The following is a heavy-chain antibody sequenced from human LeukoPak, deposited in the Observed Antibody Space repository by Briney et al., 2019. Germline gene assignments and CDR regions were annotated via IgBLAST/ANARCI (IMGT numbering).Heavy chain of an antibody. CDR1: GGSISSGGYS. V-gene: IGHV4-30-2*01. J-gene: IGHJ5*02. CDR2: IYHSGST. CDR3: ARGHGKTAWSSPINWFDP. Sequence: SQTLSLTCAVSGGSISSGGYSWSWIRQPPGTGLEWIGYIYHSGSTYYNPSLKSRVTISVDRSKNQFSLKLSSVTAADTAVYYCARGHGKTAWSSPINWFDPWGQGTLVTVSS. D-gene: IGHD1-26*01.